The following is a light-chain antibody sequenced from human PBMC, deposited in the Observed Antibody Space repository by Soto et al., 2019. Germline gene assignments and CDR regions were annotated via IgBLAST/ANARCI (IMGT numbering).Light chain of an antibody. V-gene: IGLV4-69*01. CDR2: LNSDGSH. J-gene: IGLJ3*02. Sequence: QLVLTQLPSASASLGASVKLTCTLSSGHSSYAIAWHQQQPEKGPRYLMKLNSDGSHSKGDGIPDRVSGSSSGAERYLTISRLQSEDEADYYCQTWGTGIRVFGGGTKLTVL. CDR1: SGHSSYA. CDR3: QTWGTGIRV.